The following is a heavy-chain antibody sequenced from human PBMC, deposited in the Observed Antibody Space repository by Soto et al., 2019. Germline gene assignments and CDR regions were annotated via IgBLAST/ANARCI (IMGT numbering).Heavy chain of an antibody. D-gene: IGHD2-15*01. Sequence: GSLXLSCAASGFTVISNYMSWVRQAPGKGLEWVSVIYSGGSTYYADSVKGRFTISRDNSKNTLYLQMNSLRAEDTAVYYCARGVVVAATYYYYMDVWGKGTTVTVSS. CDR1: GFTVISNY. J-gene: IGHJ6*03. CDR2: IYSGGST. CDR3: ARGVVVAATYYYYMDV. V-gene: IGHV3-66*01.